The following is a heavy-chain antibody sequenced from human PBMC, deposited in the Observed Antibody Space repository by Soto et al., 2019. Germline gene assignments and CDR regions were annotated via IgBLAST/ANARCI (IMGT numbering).Heavy chain of an antibody. V-gene: IGHV3-23*01. D-gene: IGHD3-10*01. CDR2: ISGSDDST. CDR1: GFTFSSYA. J-gene: IGHJ4*02. CDR3: AKGRSSITY. Sequence: EVQLLESGGGLVQPGGSLRLCCAASGFTFSSYAMSWVRQAPRKGLEWVSAISGSDDSTYYADSVKGRFTISRDNSKNTLYLQMNSLRAEDTAVYYCAKGRSSITYCGQGTLVTVSS.